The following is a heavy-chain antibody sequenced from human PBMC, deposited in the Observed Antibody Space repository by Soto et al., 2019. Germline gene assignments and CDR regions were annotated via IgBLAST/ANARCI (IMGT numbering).Heavy chain of an antibody. CDR3: ARFGVGQRYDY. V-gene: IGHV3-13*04. D-gene: IGHD6-25*01. J-gene: IGHJ4*02. Sequence: EVQLVESGGDLVKPGGSLRLSCAASGFTFSSYDMHWVRQATGKGLEWVSAIGTSGDTYYPGSVKGRFTITRENAKNSWYREMNSLRAGDTAVYYCARFGVGQRYDYWGQGTLVTVSS. CDR1: GFTFSSYD. CDR2: IGTSGDT.